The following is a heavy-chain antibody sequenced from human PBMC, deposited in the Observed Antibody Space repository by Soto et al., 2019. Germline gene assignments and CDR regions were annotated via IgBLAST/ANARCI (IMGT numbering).Heavy chain of an antibody. Sequence: GGSLRLSCAASGFTFSSYAMSWVRQAPGKGLEWVSAISGSGGSTNYAGSVKGRVTISRDNSKNTLYLQMNSLRAEDTAVYYCAKVDYDFWSGYQTFDYWGQGTLVTVSS. D-gene: IGHD3-3*01. J-gene: IGHJ4*02. CDR1: GFTFSSYA. V-gene: IGHV3-23*01. CDR3: AKVDYDFWSGYQTFDY. CDR2: ISGSGGST.